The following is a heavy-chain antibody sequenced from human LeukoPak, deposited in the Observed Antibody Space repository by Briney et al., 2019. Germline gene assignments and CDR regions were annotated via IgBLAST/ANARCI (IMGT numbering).Heavy chain of an antibody. CDR1: GFTFSSYG. Sequence: PGGSLRLSCAASGFTFSSYGMSWVRQAPGKGLEWVAVIWYDGSNKYYADSVKGRFTISRDNSKNTLYLQMNSLRAEDTAVYYCARDSNQLLWGNDAFDIWGQGTMVTVSS. J-gene: IGHJ3*02. V-gene: IGHV3-33*08. CDR3: ARDSNQLLWGNDAFDI. D-gene: IGHD2-2*01. CDR2: IWYDGSNK.